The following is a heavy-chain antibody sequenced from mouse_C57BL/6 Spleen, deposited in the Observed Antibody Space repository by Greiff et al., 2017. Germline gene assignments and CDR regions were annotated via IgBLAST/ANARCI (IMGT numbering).Heavy chain of an antibody. V-gene: IGHV1-76*01. CDR1: GYTFTDYY. CDR2: IYPGSGNT. J-gene: IGHJ3*01. CDR3: ARSDGYYFAY. D-gene: IGHD2-3*01. Sequence: VKLQESGAELVRPGASVKLSCKASGYTFTDYYINWVKQRPGQGLEWIARIYPGSGNTYYNEKFKGKATLTAEKSSSTAYMQLSSLTSEDSAVYFCARSDGYYFAYWGQGTLVTVSA.